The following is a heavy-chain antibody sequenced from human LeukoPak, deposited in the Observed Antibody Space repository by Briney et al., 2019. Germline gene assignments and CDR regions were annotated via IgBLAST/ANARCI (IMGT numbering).Heavy chain of an antibody. CDR1: GGSISSGDYY. CDR3: ARDQKYYYDSSGNF. V-gene: IGHV4-30-4*08. D-gene: IGHD3-22*01. Sequence: PSETLSLTCTVSGGSISSGDYYWSWIRQPPGKGLEWIEYIYYSGSTYYNPALKSRVTISVNTSNNHFSLKLSSVTAADTAVYYCARDQKYYYDSSGNFWGQGTMVTVSS. CDR2: IYYSGST. J-gene: IGHJ3*01.